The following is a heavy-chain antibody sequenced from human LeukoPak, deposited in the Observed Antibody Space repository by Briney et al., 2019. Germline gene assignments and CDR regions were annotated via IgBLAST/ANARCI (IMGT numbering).Heavy chain of an antibody. J-gene: IGHJ6*03. CDR3: ARLGLIYYYYYMDV. Sequence: SETLSLTCTVSGGSIRSYYWGWIRQPPGKGLEWIGSIYYSGSTYYNPSLKSRVTISVDTSKNQFSLKLSSVTAADTAVYYCARLGLIYYYYYMDVWGKGTTVTVSS. CDR2: IYYSGST. V-gene: IGHV4-39*07. CDR1: GGSIRSYY. D-gene: IGHD3-16*01.